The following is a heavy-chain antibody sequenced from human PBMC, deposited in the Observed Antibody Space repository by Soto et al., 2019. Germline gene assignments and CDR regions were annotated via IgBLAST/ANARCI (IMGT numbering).Heavy chain of an antibody. V-gene: IGHV3-53*01. D-gene: IGHD3-10*01. CDR1: GFTVSNNY. Sequence: EVQLVESGGGLIQPGGSLRLSCAVSGFTVSNNYMSWVRQAPGKGLEGVSVIYSGGYTAYGDSVKGRFTISRDNSKNTLSLQINSLRPDGRAVYCWGSGRGGGGYWGQGTLVTVSS. J-gene: IGHJ4*02. CDR2: IYSGGYT. CDR3: GSGRGGGGY.